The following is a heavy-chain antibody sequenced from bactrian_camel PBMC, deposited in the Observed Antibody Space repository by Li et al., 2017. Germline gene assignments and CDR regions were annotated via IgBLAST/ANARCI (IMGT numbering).Heavy chain of an antibody. J-gene: IGHJ4*01. D-gene: IGHD2*01. CDR1: RYTSQYFC. Sequence: HVQLVESGGGSVQSGGSLRLSCAASRYTSQYFCMAWFRQTTGKEREGVASIDADGETSYVDSVKGRFTVSRDNGKNSVYLQMDSLKLEDTAMYYCAADFGPYCSGPYLARRANFEGQGTQVTVS. CDR2: IDADGET. V-gene: IGHV3S63*01.